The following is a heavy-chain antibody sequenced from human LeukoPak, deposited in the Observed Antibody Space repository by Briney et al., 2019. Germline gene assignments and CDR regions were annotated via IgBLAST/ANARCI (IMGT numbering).Heavy chain of an antibody. D-gene: IGHD3-22*01. CDR2: VYYSGNT. CDR1: GVSISSGGYS. J-gene: IGHJ4*02. CDR3: SRSVMDSSDFYYFDY. Sequence: SQTLSLTCAVSGVSISSGGYSWSWIRPPPGKGLEWIGYVYYSGNTYYNPSLKSRVTITVDTSKNLFPLKLTSVDAADTAGYYCSRSVMDSSDFYYFDYWGQGTLVTVSS. V-gene: IGHV4-30-4*07.